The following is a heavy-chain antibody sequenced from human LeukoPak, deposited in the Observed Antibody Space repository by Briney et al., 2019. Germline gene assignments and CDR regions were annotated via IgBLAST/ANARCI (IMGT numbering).Heavy chain of an antibody. D-gene: IGHD6-13*01. CDR2: INHSGST. J-gene: IGHJ4*02. CDR3: ARGGQVSADGPFDY. V-gene: IGHV4-34*01. Sequence: SETLSLTCAVYGGSFSGYYWSWIRQPPGKGLEWIGEINHSGSTNYNPSLKSRVTISVDTSKNQFSLKLSSVTAADTAVYYCARGGQVSADGPFDYWGQGTLVTVCS. CDR1: GGSFSGYY.